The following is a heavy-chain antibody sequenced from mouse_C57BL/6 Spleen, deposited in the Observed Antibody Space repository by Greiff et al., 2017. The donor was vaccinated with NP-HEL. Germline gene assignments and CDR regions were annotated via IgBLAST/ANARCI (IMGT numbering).Heavy chain of an antibody. CDR2: IYPSDSET. Sequence: QVQLQQSGTELVKPGASVKLSCKASGYTFTSYWMDWVKQRPGQGLEWIGNIYPSDSETHYNQKFKDKATLTVDKSSSTAYMQLSSLTSEDSAVYYCARSGYYDYDGFAYWGQGTLVTVSA. CDR1: GYTFTSYW. J-gene: IGHJ3*01. CDR3: ARSGYYDYDGFAY. V-gene: IGHV1-61*01. D-gene: IGHD2-4*01.